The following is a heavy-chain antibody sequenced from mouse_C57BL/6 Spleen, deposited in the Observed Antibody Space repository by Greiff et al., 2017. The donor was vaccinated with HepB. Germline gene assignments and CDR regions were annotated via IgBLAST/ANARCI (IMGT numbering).Heavy chain of an antibody. D-gene: IGHD2-2*01. Sequence: EVKLVESGGGLVQPGGSMKLSCVASGFTFSNYWMNWVRQSPEKGLEWVAQIRLKSDNYATHYAESVKGRFTISRDDSKSSVYLQMHNLRAEDTGIYYCTGGYYFDYWGQGTTLTVSS. CDR3: TGGYYFDY. CDR2: IRLKSDNYAT. J-gene: IGHJ2*01. V-gene: IGHV6-3*01. CDR1: GFTFSNYW.